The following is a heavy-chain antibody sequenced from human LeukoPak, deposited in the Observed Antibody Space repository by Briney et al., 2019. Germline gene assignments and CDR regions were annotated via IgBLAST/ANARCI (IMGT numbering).Heavy chain of an antibody. CDR2: INDSGST. CDR3: ARFGELPSFDY. D-gene: IGHD3-10*01. V-gene: IGHV4-34*01. Sequence: SETLSLTCAVYGGSFSGYYWSWIRQPPGQGLEWIGEINDSGSTNYNPSLKSRVTISVDTSKNQFSLKLSSVTAADTAVYYCARFGELPSFDYWGQGNLVIVTS. J-gene: IGHJ4*02. CDR1: GGSFSGYY.